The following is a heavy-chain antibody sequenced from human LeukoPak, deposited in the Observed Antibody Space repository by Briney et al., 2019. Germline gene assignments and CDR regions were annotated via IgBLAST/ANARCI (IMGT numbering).Heavy chain of an antibody. Sequence: PGGSLRLSCAASGFTFNSYSMHLGRQAPGKGLELVAVISYDGSNKHYGDSVKGPFTISRDNSKNTLYLELSSLRAEDTAVFYCARGLQYYYDSSGYYFDYWGQGTLVTVSS. J-gene: IGHJ4*02. CDR1: GFTFNSYS. CDR3: ARGLQYYYDSSGYYFDY. D-gene: IGHD3-22*01. CDR2: ISYDGSNK. V-gene: IGHV3-30-3*01.